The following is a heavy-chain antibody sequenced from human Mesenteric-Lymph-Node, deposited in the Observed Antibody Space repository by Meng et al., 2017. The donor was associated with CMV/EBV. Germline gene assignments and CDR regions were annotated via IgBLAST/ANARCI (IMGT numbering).Heavy chain of an antibody. Sequence: GESLKISCAASGFTFSRFAMHWVRQAPGKGLEWVAVILYDGGNEYYAESVKGRFSISRDNSKSTLFLQMNSLRPEDTAVYYCARDNWVDYWGQGTLVTVSS. J-gene: IGHJ4*02. CDR1: GFTFSRFA. V-gene: IGHV3-30-3*01. CDR2: ILYDGGNE. CDR3: ARDNWVDY. D-gene: IGHD7-27*01.